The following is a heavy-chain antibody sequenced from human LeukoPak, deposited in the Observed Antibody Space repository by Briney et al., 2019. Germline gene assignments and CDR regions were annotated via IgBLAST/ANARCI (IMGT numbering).Heavy chain of an antibody. CDR3: ARIQYCSSTSCMYNWFDP. J-gene: IGHJ5*02. Sequence: GASVTVSCKASGYTFTSYGISWVRQAPGQGLEWMGWISAYNGNTNYAQKLQGRVTMTTDTSTSTAYMELSSLRSEDTAVYYCARIQYCSSTSCMYNWFDPWGQGTLVTVSS. V-gene: IGHV1-18*01. CDR2: ISAYNGNT. CDR1: GYTFTSYG. D-gene: IGHD2-2*01.